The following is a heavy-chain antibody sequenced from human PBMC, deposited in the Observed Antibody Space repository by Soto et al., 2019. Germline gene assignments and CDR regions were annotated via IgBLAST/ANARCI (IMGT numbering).Heavy chain of an antibody. J-gene: IGHJ3*02. CDR3: ARTGSIYGSDAYDI. CDR2: IYYTGSA. V-gene: IGHV4-31*03. D-gene: IGHD5-18*01. Sequence: TLSLTCSVSGGSISSGAYYWSWIRHAAGKGLEWIGYIYYTGSAYYSPSLKSRVTISLDTSRDQFSLRVTSVTAADTAVYYCARTGSIYGSDAYDIWGRGTLVTVSS. CDR1: GGSISSGAYY.